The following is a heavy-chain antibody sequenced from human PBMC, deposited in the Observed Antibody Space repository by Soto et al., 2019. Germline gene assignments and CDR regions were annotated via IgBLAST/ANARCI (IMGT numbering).Heavy chain of an antibody. J-gene: IGHJ3*02. CDR1: GYSFTTYW. CDR2: IYPGDSRT. D-gene: IGHD2-15*01. V-gene: IGHV5-51*03. CDR3: AIDFDAGGTAVTFDS. Sequence: EVQLVQSGAEVKKPGESLKISCKGSGYSFTTYWIAWVRQMPGKGMGWRGIIYPGDSRTTYSPSFQGQVIISADKSISTVYLQWSSLEASDTAMYDCAIDFDAGGTAVTFDSWGQGTMVTVSS.